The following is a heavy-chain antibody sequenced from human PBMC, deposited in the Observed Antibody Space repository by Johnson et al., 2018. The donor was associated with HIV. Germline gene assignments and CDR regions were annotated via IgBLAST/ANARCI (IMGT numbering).Heavy chain of an antibody. Sequence: QVQLVESGGGLVQPGGSLRLSCAASGFTFSSYVMHWVRQAPGKGLEWVAVISLDGSNKYYTDSVKGRFTISRDNSKNTLYLQMNSLRVEDTAVYYCARDPWEMDAVDIWGQGTMVTVSS. J-gene: IGHJ3*02. CDR1: GFTFSSYV. V-gene: IGHV3-30*04. CDR2: ISLDGSNK. D-gene: IGHD1-26*01. CDR3: ARDPWEMDAVDI.